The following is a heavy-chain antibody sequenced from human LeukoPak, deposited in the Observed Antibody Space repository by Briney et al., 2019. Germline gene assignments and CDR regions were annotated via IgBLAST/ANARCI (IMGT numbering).Heavy chain of an antibody. CDR3: ARAEYQLPYYFDH. V-gene: IGHV3-33*01. D-gene: IGHD2-2*01. CDR2: IWNDGSNK. J-gene: IGHJ4*02. Sequence: GRSLRLSCTASGFTFSSYGVHWVRQAPGKGLVWVAVIWNDGSNKYYADSVKGRFTISRDNSKNTLYLQMNSLRAEDTAVYYCARAEYQLPYYFDHWGQGTLVTVSS. CDR1: GFTFSSYG.